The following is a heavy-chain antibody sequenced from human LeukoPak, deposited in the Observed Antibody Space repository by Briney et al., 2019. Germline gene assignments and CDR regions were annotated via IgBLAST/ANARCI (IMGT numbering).Heavy chain of an antibody. J-gene: IGHJ4*02. CDR2: IYHSGST. CDR1: GGSISSSNW. V-gene: IGHV4-4*02. Sequence: SETLSLTCAVSGGSISSSNWWSWVRQPPGKGLEWIGEIYHSGSTNYNPSLKSRVTISVDKSKNQFSLKLSSVTAADTAVHYCARVIAVAGTGTFDYWGQGTLVTVSS. D-gene: IGHD6-19*01. CDR3: ARVIAVAGTGTFDY.